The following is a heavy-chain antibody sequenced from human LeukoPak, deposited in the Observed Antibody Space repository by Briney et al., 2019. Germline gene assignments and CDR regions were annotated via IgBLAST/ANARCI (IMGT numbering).Heavy chain of an antibody. Sequence: GGSLRLSCTASGFTFSSYVMSWVRQAPGKGLEWVSAISGTGRTTYYTDSVKGRFTISRDDSKSTIYLQMNSLRAEDTAVYYCAKDLTTVTPRNGMDVWGQGTTVTVSS. CDR1: GFTFSSYV. J-gene: IGHJ6*02. V-gene: IGHV3-23*01. D-gene: IGHD4-17*01. CDR3: AKDLTTVTPRNGMDV. CDR2: ISGTGRTT.